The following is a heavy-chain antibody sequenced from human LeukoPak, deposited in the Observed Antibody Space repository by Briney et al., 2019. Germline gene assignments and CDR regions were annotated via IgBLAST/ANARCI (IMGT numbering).Heavy chain of an antibody. CDR1: GGSFSGYY. CDR2: INHSGST. CDR3: ARGFSYYGSGSYYRFNWFDP. Sequence: SETLSLTCAVYGGSFSGYYWSWIRQPPGKGLEWIGEINHSGSTNYNPPLKSRVTISVDTSKNQFSLKLSSVTAADTAVYYCARGFSYYGSGSYYRFNWFDPWGQGTLVTVSS. J-gene: IGHJ5*02. V-gene: IGHV4-34*01. D-gene: IGHD3-10*01.